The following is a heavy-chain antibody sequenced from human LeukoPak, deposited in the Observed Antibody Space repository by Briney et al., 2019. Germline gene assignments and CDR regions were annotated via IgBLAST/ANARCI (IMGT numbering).Heavy chain of an antibody. Sequence: GGSLRLSCAASGFTFDDYGMSWVRQAPGKGLEWVSGINWNGGSTGYADSVKGRFTISRDNAKNTLYLQVNSLRAEDTALYYCARGRLTTIFDFWGQGALVTVSS. D-gene: IGHD1-14*01. V-gene: IGHV3-20*04. J-gene: IGHJ4*02. CDR3: ARGRLTTIFDF. CDR2: INWNGGST. CDR1: GFTFDDYG.